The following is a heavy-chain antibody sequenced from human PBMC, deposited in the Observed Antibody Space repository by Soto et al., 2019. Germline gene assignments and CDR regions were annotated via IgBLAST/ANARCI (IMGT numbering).Heavy chain of an antibody. CDR2: IIPILGIA. CDR3: ARLGPRGGELTDY. V-gene: IGHV1-69*02. J-gene: IGHJ4*02. D-gene: IGHD3-10*01. CDR1: GGTFSSYP. Sequence: QVQLVQSGAEVKKPGSSVKVSCKASGGTFSSYPISWVRQAPGQGLEWMGRIIPILGIANYAQKFQGRVTITADKSTSTAYMELSSLRSEDTAVYYCARLGPRGGELTDYWGQGTLVTVSS.